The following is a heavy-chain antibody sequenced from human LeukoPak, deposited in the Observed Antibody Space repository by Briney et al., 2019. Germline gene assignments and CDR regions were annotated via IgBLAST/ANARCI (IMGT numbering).Heavy chain of an antibody. CDR2: ISSSGSTI. CDR1: GFTFSDYY. D-gene: IGHD3-22*01. CDR3: ARVWSSGYTKDY. V-gene: IGHV3-11*04. Sequence: GGSLRLSCAASGFTFSDYYMSWIRQAPGKGLEWVSYISSSGSTIYYADSVKGRFTISRDNAKNSLYLQMSSLRAEDTAVYYCARVWSSGYTKDYWGQGTLVTVS. J-gene: IGHJ4*02.